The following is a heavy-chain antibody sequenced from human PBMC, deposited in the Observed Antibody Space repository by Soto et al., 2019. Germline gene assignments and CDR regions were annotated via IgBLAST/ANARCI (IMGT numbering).Heavy chain of an antibody. CDR1: VGCFSGYY. CDR2: IDHSGST. Sequence: LSLACSDYVGCFSGYYWNWIRQPPGKGLEWIGEIDHSGSTNYNPSLKSRVTISVDTSKNQFSLRLTSVTAADTAVYYCARVRDWFDPWGQGTLVTVFS. J-gene: IGHJ5*02. V-gene: IGHV4-34*01. D-gene: IGHD3-3*01. CDR3: ARVRDWFDP.